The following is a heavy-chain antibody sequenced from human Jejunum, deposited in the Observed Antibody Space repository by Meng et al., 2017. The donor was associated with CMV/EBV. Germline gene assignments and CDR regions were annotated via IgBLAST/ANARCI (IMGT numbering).Heavy chain of an antibody. CDR1: GFTFDDYA. J-gene: IGHJ4*02. D-gene: IGHD3-16*01. V-gene: IGHV3-20*04. CDR2: INWNGRST. Sequence: VQLVESGGGVIRPGGSLRLSCVASGFTFDDYAMSWVRQVPGKGLEWVSGINWNGRSTGYVDSVKGRFTISRDNAKNSLYLQMNSLRAEDTAVYYCARGHYGRDYWGQGTLVTVSS. CDR3: ARGHYGRDY.